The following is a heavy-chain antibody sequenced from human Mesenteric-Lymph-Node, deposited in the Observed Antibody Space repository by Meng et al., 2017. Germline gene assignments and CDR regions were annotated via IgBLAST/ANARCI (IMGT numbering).Heavy chain of an antibody. Sequence: VPVVEFGGGLVQPGGSLSLSCAASGFTFNSYWMHWVRQAPGKGLVWVSRIKSDGSSTNYADSVKGRFTISRDNAKNMLYLQMNSLRAEDTAVYYCARGRYASVGFDYWGQGTLVTVSS. D-gene: IGHD2-2*01. CDR2: IKSDGSST. CDR1: GFTFNSYW. CDR3: ARGRYASVGFDY. V-gene: IGHV3-74*01. J-gene: IGHJ4*02.